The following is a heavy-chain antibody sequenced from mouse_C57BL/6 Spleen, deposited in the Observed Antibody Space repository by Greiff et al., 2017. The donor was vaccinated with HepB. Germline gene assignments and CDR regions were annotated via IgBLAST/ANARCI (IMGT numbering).Heavy chain of an antibody. CDR2: ISSGGDYI. CDR3: TREGLLRYFDY. CDR1: GFTFSSYA. Sequence: DVKVEESGEGLVKPGGSLKLSCAASGFTFSSYAMSWVRQTPEKRLEWVAYISSGGDYIYYADTVQGRFTISRDNARNTLYLQMSSLKSEDTAMYYCTREGLLRYFDYWGQGTTLTVSS. V-gene: IGHV5-9-1*02. D-gene: IGHD1-1*01. J-gene: IGHJ2*01.